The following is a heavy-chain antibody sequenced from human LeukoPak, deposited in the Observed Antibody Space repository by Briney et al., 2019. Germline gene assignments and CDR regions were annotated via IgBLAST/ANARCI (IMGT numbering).Heavy chain of an antibody. CDR2: INAGNGNT. J-gene: IGHJ4*02. Sequence: ASVKVSRKASGYTFTSYAMHWVRQAPGQRLEWMGWINAGNGNTKHSQKFQGRVTITRDTSASTAYMELSSLRSDDTAVYYCSISGGTSSPIDYWGQGTLVTVSS. D-gene: IGHD2-2*01. CDR1: GYTFTSYA. V-gene: IGHV1-3*01. CDR3: SISGGTSSPIDY.